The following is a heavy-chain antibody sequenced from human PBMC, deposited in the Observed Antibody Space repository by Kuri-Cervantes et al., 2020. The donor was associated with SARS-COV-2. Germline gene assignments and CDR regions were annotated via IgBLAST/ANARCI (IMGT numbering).Heavy chain of an antibody. CDR3: ARVAGEGPIYYYYMDV. D-gene: IGHD2-21*01. CDR2: ISGSGSYM. J-gene: IGHJ6*03. V-gene: IGHV3-21*01. Sequence: GESLKISCAASGFTFSSYSMSWVRQGPGKAPQWVSSISGSGSYMYYADSVKGRFTISRDSAKNSVYLQMNSLRGEDTAVYYCARVAGEGPIYYYYMDVWGKGTTVTVSS. CDR1: GFTFSSYS.